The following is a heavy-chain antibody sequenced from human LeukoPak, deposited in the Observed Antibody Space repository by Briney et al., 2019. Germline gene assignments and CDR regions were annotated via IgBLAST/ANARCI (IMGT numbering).Heavy chain of an antibody. Sequence: SGFTXXXYWMHWVRQAPGKGLXWVSRINSDGSSTSYADSVXGRFTISREXAKNTLDLQMNSLRGEDTALYYXXXXXXGGFDIWGQGTMVTVSS. CDR2: INSDGSST. CDR3: XXXXXGGFDI. J-gene: IGHJ3*02. D-gene: IGHD2-15*01. V-gene: IGHV3-74*01. CDR1: GFTXXXYW.